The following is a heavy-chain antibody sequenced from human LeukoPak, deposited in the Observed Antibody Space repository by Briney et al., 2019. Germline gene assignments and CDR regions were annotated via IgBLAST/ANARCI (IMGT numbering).Heavy chain of an antibody. CDR3: AKEFTSYSSGWFFQH. Sequence: PGRSLRLSCAASGFTFSNYGMQWVRQAPGKGLEWLAVISYGGSTTFYADSVKGRFTISRDNSKNTVDLQMSSLRAEDTAVYYCAKEFTSYSSGWFFQHWGQGTLVTVSS. D-gene: IGHD6-13*01. V-gene: IGHV3-30*18. J-gene: IGHJ1*01. CDR2: ISYGGSTT. CDR1: GFTFSNYG.